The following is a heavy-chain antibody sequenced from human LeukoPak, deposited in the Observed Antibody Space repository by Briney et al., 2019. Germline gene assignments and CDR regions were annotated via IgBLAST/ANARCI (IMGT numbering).Heavy chain of an antibody. CDR2: IWYDGSNK. D-gene: IGHD2-15*01. Sequence: GRSLRLSCAASGFTFSSYAMRWVRQAPGKGLEWVAVIWYDGSNKYNADSVKGRFTISRDNSKNTMYLQMNSLRAEDTAVYYCARAGGYCSGGSCSPNYFDYWGQGTLVIVSS. V-gene: IGHV3-33*01. CDR3: ARAGGYCSGGSCSPNYFDY. CDR1: GFTFSSYA. J-gene: IGHJ4*02.